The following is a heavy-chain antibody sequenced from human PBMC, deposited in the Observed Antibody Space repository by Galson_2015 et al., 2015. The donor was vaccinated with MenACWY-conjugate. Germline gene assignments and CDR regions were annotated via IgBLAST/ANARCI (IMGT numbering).Heavy chain of an antibody. CDR1: GFTFSSYS. CDR3: AREGDSGSYNTPLFDY. Sequence: SLRLSCAASGFTFSSYSMNWVRQAPGKGLEWVSSISSSSSYIYYADSVKGRFTISRDNAKNSLYLQMNSLRAEDTAVYYCAREGDSGSYNTPLFDYWGQGTLVTVSS. CDR2: ISSSSSYI. J-gene: IGHJ4*02. V-gene: IGHV3-21*01. D-gene: IGHD1-26*01.